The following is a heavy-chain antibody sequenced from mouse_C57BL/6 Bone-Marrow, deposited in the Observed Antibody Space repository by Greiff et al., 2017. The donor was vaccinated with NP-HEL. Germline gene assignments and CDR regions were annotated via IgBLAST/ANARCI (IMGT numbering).Heavy chain of an antibody. CDR2: IWRGGGT. V-gene: IGHV2-2*01. Sequence: VQLQESGPGLVQPSPSLSISCTVSGFSFTSYGVHWVRQSPGKGLEWLGVIWRGGGTDYNAAFIYSLSISKDNSKSQVFFKMNSLQADDTAIYYCARCDYDMFAYWGQGTLVTVSA. D-gene: IGHD2-4*01. CDR1: GFSFTSYG. CDR3: ARCDYDMFAY. J-gene: IGHJ3*01.